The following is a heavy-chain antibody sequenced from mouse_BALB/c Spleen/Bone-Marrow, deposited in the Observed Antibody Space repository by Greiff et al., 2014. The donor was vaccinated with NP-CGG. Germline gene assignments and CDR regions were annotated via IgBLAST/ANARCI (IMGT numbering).Heavy chain of an antibody. V-gene: IGHV1S56*01. CDR2: IYPGNVNT. Sequence: VQLVESGPELVKPGASVRISCKASGYTFTSYYIHWVKQRPGQGPEWIGWIYPGNVNTKYNEKFKGKATLTADKSSSTAYMQLSSLTSEDSAVYFCARDTMDYWGQGTSVTVSS. CDR1: GYTFTSYY. J-gene: IGHJ4*01. CDR3: ARDTMDY.